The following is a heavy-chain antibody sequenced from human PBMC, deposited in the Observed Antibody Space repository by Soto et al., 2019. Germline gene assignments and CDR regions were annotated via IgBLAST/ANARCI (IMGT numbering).Heavy chain of an antibody. D-gene: IGHD3-10*01. CDR1: GFPFSSYS. V-gene: IGHV3-64*01. J-gene: IGHJ4*02. CDR3: AHNNYYGSGSVY. Sequence: GGSLRLSCAASGFPFSSYSMHWVRPAPGKGLEYVSAISSNGGSTYYANSLKSRLTITKDTPKNHVVLMMTDMDPVDTATYYCAHNNYYGSGSVYWGQGTLVTVSS. CDR2: ISSNGGST.